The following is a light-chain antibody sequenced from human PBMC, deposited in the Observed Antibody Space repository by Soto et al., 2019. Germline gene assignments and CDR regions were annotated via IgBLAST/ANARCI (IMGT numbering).Light chain of an antibody. CDR2: EVS. V-gene: IGLV2-8*01. J-gene: IGLJ1*01. Sequence: QSALTQPPSASGSPGQSVTISCTGTSSDVGGYNYVSWYQQHPGKAPKLMIYEVSKRPSGVPDRFSGSKSGNTASLTVSGLQDEDEADYYCSSNAGNTRVFGTGTKLTVL. CDR3: SSNAGNTRV. CDR1: SSDVGGYNY.